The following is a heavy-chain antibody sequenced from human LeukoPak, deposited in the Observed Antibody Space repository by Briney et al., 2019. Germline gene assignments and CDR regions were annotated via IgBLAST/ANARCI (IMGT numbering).Heavy chain of an antibody. Sequence: GSLRLSCVASGFTFSDYWMHWVRQAPGKGLVWVSRINTDMSSTIYTDSVKGRFTISRDNAKNTLYLQMNSLRAEDTAVYYCARDLSHCSGGSCYSAHFDYWGLGTLVTVSS. CDR2: INTDMSST. D-gene: IGHD2-15*01. J-gene: IGHJ4*02. V-gene: IGHV3-74*01. CDR3: ARDLSHCSGGSCYSAHFDY. CDR1: GFTFSDYW.